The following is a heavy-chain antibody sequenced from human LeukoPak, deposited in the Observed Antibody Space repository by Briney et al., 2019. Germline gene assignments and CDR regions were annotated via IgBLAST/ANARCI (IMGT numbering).Heavy chain of an antibody. CDR2: ISIRGTLT. V-gene: IGHV3-11*04. CDR3: TRPSTTVSLPDY. Sequence: LSLTCAVYGGSFSGYYWSWIRQPPGKGLEWVSYISIRGTLTYYTDSVKGRFTISRDNAARSVYLQMDSLRPEDTAVYYCTRPSTTVSLPDYWGQGTLVTVSS. D-gene: IGHD1-1*01. J-gene: IGHJ4*02. CDR1: GGSFSGYY.